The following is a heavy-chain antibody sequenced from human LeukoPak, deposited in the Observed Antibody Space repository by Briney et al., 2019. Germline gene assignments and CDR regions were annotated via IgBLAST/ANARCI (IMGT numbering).Heavy chain of an antibody. CDR2: MNPNSGNT. V-gene: IGHV1-8*01. Sequence: ASVKVSCKASGYTFTSYDINWVRQATGQGLEWMGRMNPNSGNTGYAQKFQGRVTMTRNTSISTAYMELSSLRSEDTAVYYCARAGIAVAGQAEYFQHWGQGTLVTVPS. CDR1: GYTFTSYD. D-gene: IGHD6-19*01. J-gene: IGHJ1*01. CDR3: ARAGIAVAGQAEYFQH.